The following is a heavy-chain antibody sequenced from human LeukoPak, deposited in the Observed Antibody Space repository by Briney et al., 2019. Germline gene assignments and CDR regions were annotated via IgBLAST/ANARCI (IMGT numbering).Heavy chain of an antibody. Sequence: PGGSLRLSCAASGFTFSSYAMSWVRQAPGKGLEWVSAISGSGGSTYYADSVKGRSTISRDNSKNTLYLQMNSLRAEDTAVYYCAKDPPVVVVAATPLYFDYWGQGTLVTVSS. CDR3: AKDPPVVVVAATPLYFDY. D-gene: IGHD2-15*01. CDR2: ISGSGGST. V-gene: IGHV3-23*01. J-gene: IGHJ4*02. CDR1: GFTFSSYA.